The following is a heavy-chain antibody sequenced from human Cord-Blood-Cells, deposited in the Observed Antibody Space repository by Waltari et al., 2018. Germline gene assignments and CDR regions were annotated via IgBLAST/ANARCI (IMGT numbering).Heavy chain of an antibody. CDR3: ARAIFGVVMDY. CDR1: GYSISRGYY. J-gene: IGHJ4*02. CDR2: IYHSGST. D-gene: IGHD3-3*01. V-gene: IGHV4-38-2*02. Sequence: QVQLQESGPGLVKPSETLSLTCTVSGYSISRGYYWGWIRQPPGKGLEWIGSIYHSGSTYYNPSLKSRVTISVDTSKNQFSLKLSSVTAADTAVYYCARAIFGVVMDYWGQGTLVTVSS.